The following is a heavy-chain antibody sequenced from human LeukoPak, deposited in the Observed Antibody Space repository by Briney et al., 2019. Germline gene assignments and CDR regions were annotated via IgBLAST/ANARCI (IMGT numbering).Heavy chain of an antibody. CDR1: GYTFTSYG. CDR2: ISAYNGNT. D-gene: IGHD6-13*01. V-gene: IGHV1-18*04. CDR3: ARERGQYSSSWYFDY. J-gene: IGHJ4*02. Sequence: GSVKVSCKASGYTFTSYGISWVRQAPGQGLEWMGWISAYNGNTNYAQKLQGRVTMTTDTSTSTAYMELRSLRSDDTAVYYCARERGQYSSSWYFDYWGQGTLVTVSS.